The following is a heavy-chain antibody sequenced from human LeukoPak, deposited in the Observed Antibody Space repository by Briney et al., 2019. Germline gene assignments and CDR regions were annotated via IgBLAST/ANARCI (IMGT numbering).Heavy chain of an antibody. CDR1: GYTFTSYG. CDR3: ARVGCCSGNGCYSGVYHYYYMDV. Sequence: GASVTVSCKASGYTFTSYGISWVRQTPGQRLEWMGWISGYNGNTIYAQKFQGRVTMTTDTSTRAAQMELRSLSSDDTAVYYCARVGCCSGNGCYSGVYHYYYMDVWGKGTTVTVSS. V-gene: IGHV1-18*01. D-gene: IGHD2-15*01. CDR2: ISGYNGNT. J-gene: IGHJ6*03.